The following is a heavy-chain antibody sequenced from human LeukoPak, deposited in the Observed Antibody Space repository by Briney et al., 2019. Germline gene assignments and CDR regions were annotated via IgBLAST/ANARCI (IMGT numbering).Heavy chain of an antibody. J-gene: IGHJ4*02. CDR1: GYGFTSYG. CDR2: IYPGDSDT. Sequence: GEPLKTSGKGLGYGFTSYGTGWVGQMPGKGLGWMGIIYPGDSDTRYSPSFQGQVTISADKSISTAYLQWSSLKASDTAMYYCARPGNSAPYFDYWGQGTLVTVSS. V-gene: IGHV5-51*01. CDR3: ARPGNSAPYFDY. D-gene: IGHD4-23*01.